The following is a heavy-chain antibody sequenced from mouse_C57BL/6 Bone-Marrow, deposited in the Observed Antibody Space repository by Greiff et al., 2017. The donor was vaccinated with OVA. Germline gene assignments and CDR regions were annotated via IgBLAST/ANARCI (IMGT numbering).Heavy chain of an antibody. CDR1: GFTFSDYG. D-gene: IGHD2-3*01. V-gene: IGHV5-17*01. CDR3: ARGRWLLNY. CDR2: ISSVSSTI. Sequence: EVKLMESGGGLVKPGGSLKLSCAASGFTFSDYGMHWVRQAPEKGLEWVAYISSVSSTIYYADTVKGRFTISRDNAKNTLFLQMTSLRSEDTAMYYCARGRWLLNYWGQGTTLTVSS. J-gene: IGHJ2*01.